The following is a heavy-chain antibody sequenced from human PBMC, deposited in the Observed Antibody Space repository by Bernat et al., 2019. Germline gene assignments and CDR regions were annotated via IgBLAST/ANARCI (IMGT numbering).Heavy chain of an antibody. Sequence: QVQLVQSGTEVKKPGSSVKVSCKASGGTFSSYAISWVRQAPGQGLEWMGGIIPTFGTPNYAQKFQGRVTIIADESTSTAYMELSSLRSEDTAVYYCAREYSSGSARFDYWGQGTLVTVSS. CDR2: IIPTFGTP. D-gene: IGHD6-19*01. CDR1: GGTFSSYA. J-gene: IGHJ4*02. CDR3: AREYSSGSARFDY. V-gene: IGHV1-69*01.